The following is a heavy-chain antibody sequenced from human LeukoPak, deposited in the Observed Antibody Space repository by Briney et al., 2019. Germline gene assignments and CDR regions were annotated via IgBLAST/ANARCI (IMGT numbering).Heavy chain of an antibody. CDR1: GGSISGMSYF. D-gene: IGHD6-19*01. J-gene: IGHJ4*02. V-gene: IGHV4-39*01. CDR2: IYYSGST. CDR3: ARHRAGFHLDW. Sequence: SETLSLTCTVSGGSISGMSYFWGWIRQPPGKGLEWIGTIYYSGSTYYNPSLKSRVTISVDKSKNHFSLKLNSVTAADTAVYYCARHRAGFHLDWWGQGTLVTVSS.